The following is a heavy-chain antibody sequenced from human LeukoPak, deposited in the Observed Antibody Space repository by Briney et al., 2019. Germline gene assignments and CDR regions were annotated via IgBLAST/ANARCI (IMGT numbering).Heavy chain of an antibody. Sequence: SEILSLTCTVSGGSISSYYWSWIRQPAGKGLEWIGRIYTSGSTNYNPSLKSRVTMSVDTSKNQFSLKLSSVTAADTAVYYCAREEAVAGWFDPWGQGTLVTVSS. D-gene: IGHD6-19*01. CDR3: AREEAVAGWFDP. CDR2: IYTSGST. V-gene: IGHV4-4*07. J-gene: IGHJ5*02. CDR1: GGSISSYY.